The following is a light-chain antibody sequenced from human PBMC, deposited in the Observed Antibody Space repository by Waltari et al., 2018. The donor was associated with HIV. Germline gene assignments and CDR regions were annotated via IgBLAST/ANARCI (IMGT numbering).Light chain of an antibody. CDR1: SSDVGAFKY. Sequence: QSALTQPPSASGSPGQSVSISCTGASSDVGAFKYVSWYQQHPGKAPKLLIYDVTKRPSGVPDRFSGSKSGNTASLTVSGLQAEDEAHYYCSSYAGSSMSYAFGNGTKVTVL. CDR3: SSYAGSSMSYA. J-gene: IGLJ1*01. CDR2: DVT. V-gene: IGLV2-8*01.